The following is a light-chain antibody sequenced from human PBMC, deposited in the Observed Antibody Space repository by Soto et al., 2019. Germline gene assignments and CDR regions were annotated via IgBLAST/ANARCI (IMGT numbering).Light chain of an antibody. J-gene: IGKJ4*01. V-gene: IGKV4-1*01. Sequence: DFVMTLSPDSLAVSLGERATINCKSSQSVLFGSNNYLAWYQQKSGQPPKLLINWASTRESGVPDRFSGSGSGTDFTLTISSLQAEDVAVYYCQRYYGTPLTFGGGTKVDIK. CDR3: QRYYGTPLT. CDR2: WAS. CDR1: QSVLFGSNNY.